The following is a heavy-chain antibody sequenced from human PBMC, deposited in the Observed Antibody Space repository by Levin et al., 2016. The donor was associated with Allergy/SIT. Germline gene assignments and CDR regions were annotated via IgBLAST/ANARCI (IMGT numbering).Heavy chain of an antibody. Sequence: WIRQPPGKGLEWVGFIRSKAYGGTTEYAASVKGRFTISRDDSKSIAYLQMNSLKTEDTAVYYCTRERDTIYCSGGSCYSFDAGYSGMDVWGQGTTVTVSS. CDR3: TRERDTIYCSGGSCYSFDAGYSGMDV. CDR2: IRSKAYGGTT. J-gene: IGHJ6*02. V-gene: IGHV3-49*02. D-gene: IGHD2-15*01.